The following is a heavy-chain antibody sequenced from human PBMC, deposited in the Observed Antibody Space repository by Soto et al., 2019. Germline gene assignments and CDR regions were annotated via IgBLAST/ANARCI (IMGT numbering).Heavy chain of an antibody. Sequence: DVQLVESGGGLVQPGRSLRLSCAASGFTFDDYAMHWVRQAPGKGLEWVSGISWNSGSIGYADSVKGRFTISRDNAKNSLYLQMNSLRAEDTALYYCAKDSFGSSGYYFDYWGQGTLVTVSS. V-gene: IGHV3-9*01. D-gene: IGHD3-22*01. CDR1: GFTFDDYA. J-gene: IGHJ4*02. CDR3: AKDSFGSSGYYFDY. CDR2: ISWNSGSI.